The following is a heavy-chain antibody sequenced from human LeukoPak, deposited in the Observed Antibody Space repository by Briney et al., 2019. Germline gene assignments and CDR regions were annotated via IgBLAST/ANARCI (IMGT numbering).Heavy chain of an antibody. D-gene: IGHD4-17*01. CDR2: ISYVGTT. J-gene: IGHJ3*02. CDR3: ARDLVTVTKGFDI. CDR1: GDSFSSHY. V-gene: IGHV4-59*11. Sequence: SETQSLTCAVSGDSFSSHYWTWIRQAPGGGLEWIGYISYVGTTNYNPSLKSRVTISIDTSKNQFSLKLSSVTTADTAVYYCARDLVTVTKGFDIWGLGTMVSVSS.